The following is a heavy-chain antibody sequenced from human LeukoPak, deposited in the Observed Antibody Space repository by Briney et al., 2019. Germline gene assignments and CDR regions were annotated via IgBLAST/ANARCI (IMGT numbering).Heavy chain of an antibody. V-gene: IGHV4-39*01. Sequence: SETLSLTCTVSGGSISSSSYYWGWIRQPPGKGLEWIGSIYYSGSTYYNPSLKSRVTISVDTSKNQFSLKLSSVTAADTAVYYCASYQLPHDAFDIWGQGTMVTVSS. CDR1: GGSISSSSYY. CDR3: ASYQLPHDAFDI. J-gene: IGHJ3*02. CDR2: IYYSGST. D-gene: IGHD2-2*01.